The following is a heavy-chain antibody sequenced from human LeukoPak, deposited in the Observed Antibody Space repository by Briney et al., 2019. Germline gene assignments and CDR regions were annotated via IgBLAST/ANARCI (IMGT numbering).Heavy chain of an antibody. CDR3: ARGLGYCTSTTCLLPFDY. CDR2: IYSGGST. V-gene: IGHV3-53*01. Sequence: PGGSLRLSCAASGFTVSTYYMTWFRQAPGKGLECVSVIYSGGSTYYADSVKGRFTVSRDNSKNTLYLQMNSLRAEDTAMYYCARGLGYCTSTTCLLPFDYWGQGTLVTVSS. D-gene: IGHD2-2*01. J-gene: IGHJ4*02. CDR1: GFTVSTYY.